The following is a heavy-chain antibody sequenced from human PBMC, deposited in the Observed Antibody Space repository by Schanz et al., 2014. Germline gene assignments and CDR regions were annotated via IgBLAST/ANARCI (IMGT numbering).Heavy chain of an antibody. V-gene: IGHV3-30*03. D-gene: IGHD5-12*01. J-gene: IGHJ4*02. CDR1: ESTLRSYS. CDR2: ISNDGSIK. Sequence: QVQLLQFGGGGVQPGGSREPSGAASESTLRSYSRNGAGRAPGKGLEWVALISNDGSIKYYADSVEARFTISRDNSRNTLYLQMNSLRTEDTAVYYCASPSGYSDYGTYFDFWGQGTLVTVSS. CDR3: ASPSGYSDYGTYFDF.